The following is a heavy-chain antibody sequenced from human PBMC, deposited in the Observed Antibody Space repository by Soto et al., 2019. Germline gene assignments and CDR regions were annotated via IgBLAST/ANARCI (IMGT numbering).Heavy chain of an antibody. Sequence: PGGSLRLACAASGSTFSSNALSWVSQAPGKWLECVSAISGSGGSTYYADSVKGWFTISRDNSTNTLSLQMNSLRAEDTAVYYCAKDLGYCTNGVCYTGVVYYYYRIDVWGQGTTVTVSS. CDR2: ISGSGGST. J-gene: IGHJ6*02. D-gene: IGHD2-8*01. CDR3: AKDLGYCTNGVCYTGVVYYYYRIDV. CDR1: GSTFSSNA. V-gene: IGHV3-23*01.